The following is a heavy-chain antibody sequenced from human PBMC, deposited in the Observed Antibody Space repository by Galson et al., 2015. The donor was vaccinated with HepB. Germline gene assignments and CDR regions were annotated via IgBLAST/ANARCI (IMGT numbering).Heavy chain of an antibody. J-gene: IGHJ4*02. V-gene: IGHV1-18*04. D-gene: IGHD6-13*01. CDR1: GYIFTTNG. CDR2: ISAYTGNT. CDR3: ARDSAAGTIRYFDF. Sequence: SVKVSCKASGYIFTTNGISWVRQAPGQGLEWMGWISAYTGNTYNVQKFQGRVTMTTDTSTSTAYMELRSLRSDDTAIYYCARDSAAGTIRYFDFWGQGTLVTVSS.